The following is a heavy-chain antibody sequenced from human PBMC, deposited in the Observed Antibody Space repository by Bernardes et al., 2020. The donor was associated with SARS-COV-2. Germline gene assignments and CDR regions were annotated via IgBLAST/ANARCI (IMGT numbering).Heavy chain of an antibody. CDR2: INTNTWNP. CDR1: GYTFTSYA. J-gene: IGHJ6*02. V-gene: IGHV7-4-1*02. Sequence: ASVKVSCKASGYTFTSYAMNWVRQAPGQGLEWMGWINTNTWNPTYAQGFTGRFVFSLDTSVSTAYLQISSLKAEDTAVYYCAGGYYYGSGSYYLGQYYYYGMDVWGQGTTVTVSS. CDR3: AGGYYYGSGSYYLGQYYYYGMDV. D-gene: IGHD3-10*01.